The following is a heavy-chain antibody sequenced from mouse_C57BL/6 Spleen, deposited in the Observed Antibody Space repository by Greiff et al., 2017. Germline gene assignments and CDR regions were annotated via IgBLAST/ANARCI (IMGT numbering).Heavy chain of an antibody. J-gene: IGHJ4*01. CDR3: TTRLLSYYAMDY. Sequence: VQLQQSGAELVRPGASVKLSCTASGFNIKDDYMHWVKQRPEQGLEWIGWIDPENGDTEYASKFQGKATITADTSSNPAYLQLSSLTSEDTAVYDWTTRLLSYYAMDYWGQGTSVTVSS. CDR1: GFNIKDDY. D-gene: IGHD2-3*01. V-gene: IGHV14-4*01. CDR2: IDPENGDT.